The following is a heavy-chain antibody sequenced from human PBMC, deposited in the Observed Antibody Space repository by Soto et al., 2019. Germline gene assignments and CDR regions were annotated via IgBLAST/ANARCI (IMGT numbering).Heavy chain of an antibody. V-gene: IGHV3-23*01. Sequence: EMQLLESGGGLEQPGGSLRLSCAASGFTFSNYAMTWVRQAPGKGLEWVSGISGSGGTTFYAGSVKGRFAISRDNSKNTLYLQMSSLRAEDTAAYYCALRYCSRTTCPPLNSYFYMDVWGKGTTVTVSS. J-gene: IGHJ6*03. CDR1: GFTFSNYA. CDR2: ISGSGGTT. CDR3: ALRYCSRTTCPPLNSYFYMDV. D-gene: IGHD2-2*01.